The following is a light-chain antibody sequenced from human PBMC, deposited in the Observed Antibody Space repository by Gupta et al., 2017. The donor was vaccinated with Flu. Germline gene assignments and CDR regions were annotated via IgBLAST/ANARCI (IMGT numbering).Light chain of an antibody. CDR2: DVS. CDR1: SSDVGGCKY. CDR3: SSCTSSTTLV. Sequence: QSALTQPASVSGSPGQSITISCTGTSSDVGGCKYISWYQQHPGKAPKLMIYDVSNRPSGVSNRFSGSKSGNTASLTISGLQAEDEADYYCSSCTSSTTLVFGTGTKVTVL. J-gene: IGLJ1*01. V-gene: IGLV2-14*03.